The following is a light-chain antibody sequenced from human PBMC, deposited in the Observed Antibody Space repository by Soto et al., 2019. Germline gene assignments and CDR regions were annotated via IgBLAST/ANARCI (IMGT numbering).Light chain of an antibody. J-gene: IGLJ2*01. V-gene: IGLV1-47*02. CDR2: SND. CDR3: AAWDDSLRAVV. CDR1: SSNLGDND. Sequence: QSVLTQPPSASGTPGQRVTMSCSGSSSNLGDNDVYWYQQLPGTAPKLLIRSNDQRPSGVPDRFSGSKSGTSASLAISGLRSEDEAEYSCAAWDDSLRAVVFGGGTKLTVL.